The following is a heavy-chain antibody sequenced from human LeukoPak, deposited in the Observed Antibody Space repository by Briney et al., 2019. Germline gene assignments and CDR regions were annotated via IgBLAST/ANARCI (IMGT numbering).Heavy chain of an antibody. V-gene: IGHV3-48*03. CDR1: GFTFSSYE. CDR3: ARGLVSYYYGSVDY. J-gene: IGHJ4*02. Sequence: PGGSLRLSCAASGFTFSSYEMNWVRQAPGKGLEWVSYISSSGSTIYYADSVKGRFTISRDNAKNSLHLQMNSLRAEDTAVYYCARGLVSYYYGSVDYWGQGTLVTVSS. D-gene: IGHD3-10*01. CDR2: ISSSGSTI.